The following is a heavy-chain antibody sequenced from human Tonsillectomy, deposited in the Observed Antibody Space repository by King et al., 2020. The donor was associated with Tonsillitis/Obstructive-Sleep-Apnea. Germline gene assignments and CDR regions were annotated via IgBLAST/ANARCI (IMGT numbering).Heavy chain of an antibody. J-gene: IGHJ6*03. Sequence: VQLVESGGGLVQPGGALRLSCAASGFTFSSYWMHLVRQAPGKGLVWVSRFNSDGSSTSYAGSVKGRFTISRNNAKNTLYLQMNSLRAEDTAVYYCATSPYYYYMDVWGKGTTVTVSS. CDR2: FNSDGSST. V-gene: IGHV3-74*01. CDR3: ATSPYYYYMDV. CDR1: GFTFSSYW.